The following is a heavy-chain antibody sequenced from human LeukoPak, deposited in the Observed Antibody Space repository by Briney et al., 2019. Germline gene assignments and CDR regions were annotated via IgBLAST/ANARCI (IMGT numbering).Heavy chain of an antibody. CDR2: ISGSGGST. CDR1: GFTFSSYA. D-gene: IGHD6-13*01. J-gene: IGHJ6*03. V-gene: IGHV3-23*01. Sequence: PGGSLRLSCAASGFTFSSYAMSWVRQAPGKGLEWVSAISGSGGSTYYADSVKGRFTISRDNSKNTLYLQMNSLRAGDTAVYYCAKSGIAAAGTGMYYYYYYMDVWGKGTTVTVSS. CDR3: AKSGIAAAGTGMYYYYYYMDV.